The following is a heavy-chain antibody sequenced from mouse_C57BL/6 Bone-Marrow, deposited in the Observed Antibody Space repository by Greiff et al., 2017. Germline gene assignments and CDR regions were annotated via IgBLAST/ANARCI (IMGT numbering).Heavy chain of an antibody. Sequence: VQLQQSGAELVRPGTSVKVSCKASGYAFTNYLIEWVKQRPGQGLEWIGVINPGSGGTNYNDKFKGQATLTADKSSSTAYLQLSSRPSEDAAVYFYARSRQLRLPFAYWGQGTLVTVSA. J-gene: IGHJ3*01. D-gene: IGHD3-2*02. CDR2: INPGSGGT. V-gene: IGHV1-54*01. CDR1: GYAFTNYL. CDR3: ARSRQLRLPFAY.